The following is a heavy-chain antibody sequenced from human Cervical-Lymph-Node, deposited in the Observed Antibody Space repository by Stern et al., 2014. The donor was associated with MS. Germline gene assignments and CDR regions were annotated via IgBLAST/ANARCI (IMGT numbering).Heavy chain of an antibody. J-gene: IGHJ3*02. CDR3: ARMAYSNIYYAGLDI. Sequence: VQLVESGAEVKKPGASVKVSCTAAGYIFTAYYIHWLRQAPGQGLVWLGWIDPDRGGTNYAQKFQGRVTMTRDTSISTAYMELTSPTSDDTAVYYCARMAYSNIYYAGLDIWGQGTMVNVAS. D-gene: IGHD6-13*01. CDR2: IDPDRGGT. CDR1: GYIFTAYY. V-gene: IGHV1-2*02.